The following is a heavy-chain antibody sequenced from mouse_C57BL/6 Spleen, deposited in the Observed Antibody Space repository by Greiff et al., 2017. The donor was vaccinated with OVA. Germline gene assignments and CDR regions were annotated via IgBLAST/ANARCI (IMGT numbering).Heavy chain of an antibody. J-gene: IGHJ4*01. D-gene: IGHD2-10*01. Sequence: VQLQQSGPELVKPGASVKISCKASGYTFTDYYMNWVKQSHGKSLEWIGDINPNNGGTSYNQKFKGKATLTVDKSSSTAYMELRSLTSEDSAVYYCARPYYGNRYYAMDYWGQGTSVTVSS. V-gene: IGHV1-26*01. CDR2: INPNNGGT. CDR3: ARPYYGNRYYAMDY. CDR1: GYTFTDYY.